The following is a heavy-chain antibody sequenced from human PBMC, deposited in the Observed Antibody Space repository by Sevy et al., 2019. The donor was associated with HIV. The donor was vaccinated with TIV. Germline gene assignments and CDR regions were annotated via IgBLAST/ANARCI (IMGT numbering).Heavy chain of an antibody. CDR2: ISGSGGST. V-gene: IGHV3-23*01. J-gene: IGHJ6*02. Sequence: GGSLRLSCAASGFTFSSYAMSWVRQAPGKGLEWVSAISGSGGSTYYADSVKGRFTISRDNSKNTLYLQMNSLRAEDTAVYSCAKDFGTITGTTMLVYYYYYGMDVWGQGTTVTVSS. CDR3: AKDFGTITGTTMLVYYYYYGMDV. CDR1: GFTFSSYA. D-gene: IGHD1-7*01.